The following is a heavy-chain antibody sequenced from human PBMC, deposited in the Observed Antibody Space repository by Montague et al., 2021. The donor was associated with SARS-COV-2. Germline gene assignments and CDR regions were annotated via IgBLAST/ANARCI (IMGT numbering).Heavy chain of an antibody. J-gene: IGHJ2*01. CDR1: GFAFNNFA. Sequence: SLRLSCAASGFAFNNFAMRWVRQAPGKGLEWVSSIFGSAAGTYYADSVKGRFTISRDNSKNTLYLQMNSLKAEDTAKYYCAKQPGAGAVVYWYFDLWGRGTVVSVSS. V-gene: IGHV3-23*01. D-gene: IGHD6-19*01. CDR2: IFGSAAGT. CDR3: AKQPGAGAVVYWYFDL.